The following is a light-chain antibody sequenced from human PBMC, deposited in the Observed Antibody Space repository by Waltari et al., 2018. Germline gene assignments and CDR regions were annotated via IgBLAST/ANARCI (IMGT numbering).Light chain of an antibody. Sequence: QSALTQPPPASGSPGQSVTISCTGTSSDVGGYNYVSWYQQHPGKAPKLMIYEVNKRPSGVPDRFSGYKSGNTASLTVSGLQPEDDADYYCTSYAGNSNTYVFGTGTKVTVL. J-gene: IGLJ1*01. CDR1: SSDVGGYNY. CDR3: TSYAGNSNTYV. V-gene: IGLV2-8*01. CDR2: EVN.